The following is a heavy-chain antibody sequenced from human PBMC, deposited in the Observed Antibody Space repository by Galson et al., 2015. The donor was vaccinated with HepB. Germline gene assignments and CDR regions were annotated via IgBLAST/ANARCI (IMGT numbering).Heavy chain of an antibody. CDR2: IYWNDNK. D-gene: IGHD3-22*01. Sequence: PALVKPTQTLTLTCTFYGFSLDTSGVGVGWVRQPPGKALEWLALIYWNDNKRYSPSLKRRLSISKNTSENQVVLTMTNMDPVDTATYYCAHTPITVIVNNFYYLYGMDVWGQGTAVTVSS. CDR1: GFSLDTSGVG. J-gene: IGHJ6*02. CDR3: AHTPITVIVNNFYYLYGMDV. V-gene: IGHV2-5*01.